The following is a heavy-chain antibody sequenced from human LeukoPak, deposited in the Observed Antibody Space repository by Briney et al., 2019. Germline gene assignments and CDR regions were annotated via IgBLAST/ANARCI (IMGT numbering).Heavy chain of an antibody. CDR3: AREHDSSGYYYYFDY. V-gene: IGHV4-38-2*02. Sequence: SETLSLTCSASSYSINSNYYWGWIRQSPGKGLEWIGSIYHTGSTYYNPSLKSRVTISVDTSKNQFSLKLSSVTAADTAVYYCAREHDSSGYYYYFDYWGQGTLVTVSS. D-gene: IGHD3-22*01. J-gene: IGHJ4*02. CDR2: IYHTGST. CDR1: SYSINSNYY.